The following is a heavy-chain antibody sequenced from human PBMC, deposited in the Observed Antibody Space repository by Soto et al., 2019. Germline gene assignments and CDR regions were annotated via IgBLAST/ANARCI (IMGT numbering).Heavy chain of an antibody. V-gene: IGHV4-39*01. Sequence: KSSETLSLTCTVSGGSISSSSYYWGWIRQPPGKGLEWIGSIYYSGSTYYNPSLKSRVTISVDTSKNQFSLKLSSVTAADTAVYYCASTYSSGWNFDYWGQGTLVTVSS. D-gene: IGHD6-19*01. J-gene: IGHJ4*02. CDR2: IYYSGST. CDR3: ASTYSSGWNFDY. CDR1: GGSISSSSYY.